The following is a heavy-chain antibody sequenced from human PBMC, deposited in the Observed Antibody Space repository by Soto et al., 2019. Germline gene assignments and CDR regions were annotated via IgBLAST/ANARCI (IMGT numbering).Heavy chain of an antibody. J-gene: IGHJ4*02. CDR2: ISFDGSNK. CDR3: AVRYFDGDLVDY. CDR1: GFTFSSYS. D-gene: IGHD3-9*01. Sequence: QVQLVESGGGVVQPGRSLRLSCAASGFTFSSYSIHWVRQAPGKGLEWVAVISFDGSNKYYTDSVKGQFTVSRDNSKNTLYQQMSSLRTEDTAVYYCAVRYFDGDLVDYWGQGTLVTVSS. V-gene: IGHV3-30-3*01.